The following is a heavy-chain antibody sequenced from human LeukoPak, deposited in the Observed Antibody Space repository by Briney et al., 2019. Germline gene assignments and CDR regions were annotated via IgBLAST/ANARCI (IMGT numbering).Heavy chain of an antibody. J-gene: IGHJ4*02. CDR3: ARGLKIAAAQMDY. D-gene: IGHD6-13*01. CDR1: GYTFTGYY. CDR2: INPNSGGA. V-gene: IGHV1-2*02. Sequence: ASVKVSCKASGYTFTGYYMHWVRQAPGQGLEWMGWINPNSGGANYAQKFQGRVTMTRDTSISTAYMELSSLRSEDTAVYYCARGLKIAAAQMDYWRQGTLVPVSS.